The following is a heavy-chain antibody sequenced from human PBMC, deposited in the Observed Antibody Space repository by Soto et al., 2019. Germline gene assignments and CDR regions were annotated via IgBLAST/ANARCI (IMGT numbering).Heavy chain of an antibody. V-gene: IGHV3-21*01. J-gene: IGHJ4*02. D-gene: IGHD1-26*01. CDR1: GFTFTRYS. CDR3: AKDSSRYVGATNRFDY. Sequence: GGSLRLSCAASGFTFTRYSMNWVRQAPGKGLEWVSSISSTTNYIYYADSMKGRFTVSRDNAKNSVYQEMNSLRAEDTAVYYCAKDSSRYVGATNRFDYWGQGTLVTVSS. CDR2: ISSTTNYI.